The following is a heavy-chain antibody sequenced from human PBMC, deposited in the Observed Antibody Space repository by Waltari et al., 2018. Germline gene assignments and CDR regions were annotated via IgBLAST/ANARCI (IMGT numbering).Heavy chain of an antibody. CDR1: GFTFSSYA. CDR2: ISYDGSNK. D-gene: IGHD6-6*01. J-gene: IGHJ6*02. V-gene: IGHV3-30*01. Sequence: QVQLVESGGGVVQPGRSLRLSCAASGFTFSSYAMHWVRQAPGKGLGWVAVISYDGSNKYYADSGKGRFTISRDNSKNTLYLQMNSLRAEDTAVYYCARLPIAARPLWRRYYYGMDVWGQGTTVTVSS. CDR3: ARLPIAARPLWRRYYYGMDV.